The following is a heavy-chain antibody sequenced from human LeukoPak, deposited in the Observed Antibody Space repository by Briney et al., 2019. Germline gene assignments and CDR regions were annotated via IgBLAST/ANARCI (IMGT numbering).Heavy chain of an antibody. CDR1: GGSISSGDYY. CDR3: ARGHWFQRTMNQFDY. Sequence: PSETLSLTCTVSGGSISSGDYYWSWIRQPPGKGLEWIGYIYYSGSTYYNPSLKSRVTISVDTSKNQFSLKLSSVTAADTAVYYCARGHWFQRTMNQFDYWGQGTLVTVSS. CDR2: IYYSGST. V-gene: IGHV4-30-4*02. J-gene: IGHJ4*02. D-gene: IGHD3-22*01.